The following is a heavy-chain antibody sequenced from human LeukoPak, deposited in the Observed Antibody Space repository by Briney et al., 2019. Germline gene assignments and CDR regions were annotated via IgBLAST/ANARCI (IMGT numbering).Heavy chain of an antibody. Sequence: GGSLGLSCAASGFTFSDYYMSWIRQAPGKGLEWVSYISSSGSTIYYADSVKGRFTISRDNAKNSLYLQMNSLRAEDTAVYYCARVPHTTYYDFWSPRRGGGMDVWGQGTTVTVSS. J-gene: IGHJ6*02. CDR3: ARVPHTTYYDFWSPRRGGGMDV. V-gene: IGHV3-11*01. CDR1: GFTFSDYY. D-gene: IGHD3-3*01. CDR2: ISSSGSTI.